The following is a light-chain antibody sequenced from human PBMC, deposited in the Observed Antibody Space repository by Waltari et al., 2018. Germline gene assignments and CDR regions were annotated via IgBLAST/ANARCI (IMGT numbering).Light chain of an antibody. J-gene: IGKJ4*01. CDR2: GAS. Sequence: EIVLTQSPGTLSLSPGERATLACRASQTVRTNYLAWYQQKPGQAPTLLIYGASSRATGIPDRFSGSGSGTDFSVPISSLEPEDFAVYYCQQYDISPLTFGGGTKVEIK. CDR3: QQYDISPLT. CDR1: QTVRTNY. V-gene: IGKV3-20*01.